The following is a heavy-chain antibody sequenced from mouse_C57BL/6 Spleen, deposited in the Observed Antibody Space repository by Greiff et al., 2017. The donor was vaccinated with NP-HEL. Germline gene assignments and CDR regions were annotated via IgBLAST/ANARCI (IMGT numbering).Heavy chain of an antibody. V-gene: IGHV14-2*01. J-gene: IGHJ3*01. CDR3: AVYGSSLAWFAY. D-gene: IGHD1-1*01. Sequence: DVKLVESGAELVKPGASVKLSCTASGFNIKDYYMHWVKQRTEQGLEWIGRIDPEDGETKYAPKFQGKATITADTSSNTAYLQLSSLTSEDTAVYYCAVYGSSLAWFAYWGQGTLVTVSA. CDR2: IDPEDGET. CDR1: GFNIKDYY.